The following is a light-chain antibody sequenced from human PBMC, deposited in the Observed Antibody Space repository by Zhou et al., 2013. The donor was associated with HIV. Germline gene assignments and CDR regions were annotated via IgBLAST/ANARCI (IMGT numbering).Light chain of an antibody. CDR2: TAS. V-gene: IGKV1-39*01. J-gene: IGKJ1*01. Sequence: DIQMTQSPSSLSASVGDRVTITCRASQSISRYLNWYQHKPGKAPKLLIYTASRLQSGVPSRFSGSGSGTDFTLTISSLQPEDFATYYCQQSYSPWTFGQGTKVEIK. CDR1: QSISRY. CDR3: QQSYSPWT.